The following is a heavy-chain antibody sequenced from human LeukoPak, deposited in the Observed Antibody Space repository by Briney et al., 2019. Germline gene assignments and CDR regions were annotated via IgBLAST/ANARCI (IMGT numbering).Heavy chain of an antibody. Sequence: SETLSLTCAVYGGSFSGCYWSWIRQPPGKGLEWIGEINHSGSTNYNPSLKSRVTISVDTSKNQFSLKLSSVTAADTAVYYCAGSGRVWSQGTMVTVSS. CDR2: INHSGST. CDR3: AGSGRV. J-gene: IGHJ3*01. CDR1: GGSFSGCY. V-gene: IGHV4-34*01. D-gene: IGHD2-15*01.